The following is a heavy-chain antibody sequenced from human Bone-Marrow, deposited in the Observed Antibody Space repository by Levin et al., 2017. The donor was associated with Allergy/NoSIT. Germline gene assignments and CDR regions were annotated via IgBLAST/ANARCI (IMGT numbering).Heavy chain of an antibody. CDR3: TDGRYYDFWSGYFRY. D-gene: IGHD3-3*01. CDR2: ISWNSGTI. J-gene: IGHJ4*02. Sequence: QSGGSLRLSCEVSGFAFEDFAMHWVRQAPGKGLEWVAGISWNSGTIAYADSVKGRFTISRDNAKDSVYLQMDSLTTEDTAFYYCTDGRYYDFWSGYFRYWSQGTLVTVS. V-gene: IGHV3-9*01. CDR1: GFAFEDFA.